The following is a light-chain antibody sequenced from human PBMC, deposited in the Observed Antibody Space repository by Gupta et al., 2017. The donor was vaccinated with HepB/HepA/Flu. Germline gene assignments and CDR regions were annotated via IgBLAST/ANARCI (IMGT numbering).Light chain of an antibody. Sequence: DVVMTQSPLSLPVTLGQPASISCRSSQSLGYSDANTYLNWFQQRPGQSPRRLIYKVSNRDSGVPDRFSGSGSGTDFTLKISRVEAEDVGVYYCMQSIYWPPTFGGGTXVEIK. CDR2: KVS. V-gene: IGKV2-30*01. J-gene: IGKJ4*01. CDR3: MQSIYWPPT. CDR1: QSLGYSDANTY.